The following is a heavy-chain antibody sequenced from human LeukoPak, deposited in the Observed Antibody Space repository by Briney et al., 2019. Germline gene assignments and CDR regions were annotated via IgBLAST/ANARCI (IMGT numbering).Heavy chain of an antibody. D-gene: IGHD6-19*01. CDR1: GGTFSSYA. V-gene: IGHV1-69*05. Sequence: SVKVSCNASGGTFSSYAISWVRQAPGQGLEWMGGIIPIFGTANYAQKFQGRVTITTDESTSTAYMVLRSLRSADTAVYYFSRALTVVGIEEAAVYYYYYMDVWGKGTTVTVSS. CDR3: SRALTVVGIEEAAVYYYYYMDV. CDR2: IIPIFGTA. J-gene: IGHJ6*03.